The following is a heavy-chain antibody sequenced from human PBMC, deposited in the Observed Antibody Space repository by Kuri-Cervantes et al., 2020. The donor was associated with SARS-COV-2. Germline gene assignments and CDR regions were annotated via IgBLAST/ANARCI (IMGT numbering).Heavy chain of an antibody. V-gene: IGHV1-24*01. Sequence: GESLKISCRTSGFIIGHFVVNWVRQAPGKGQEWMGGFDPEDGETIYAQKFQGRVTMTEDTSTDTAYMELSSLRSEDTAVYYCATDTPRPTAAGTLGGYWGQGTLVTDSS. CDR1: GFIIGHFV. J-gene: IGHJ4*02. D-gene: IGHD6-13*01. CDR2: FDPEDGET. CDR3: ATDTPRPTAAGTLGGY.